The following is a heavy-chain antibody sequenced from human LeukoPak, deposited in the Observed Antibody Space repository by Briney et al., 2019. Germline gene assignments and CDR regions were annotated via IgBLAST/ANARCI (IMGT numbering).Heavy chain of an antibody. CDR1: GYTFTSYG. V-gene: IGHV1-18*01. CDR3: AREKVVGVGIGFYYYYGMDV. J-gene: IGHJ6*02. Sequence: GASVKVSCKASGYTFTSYGISWVRQAPGQGLEWMGWISAYNGNTNYAQKLQGRVTITADKSTSTAYMELSSLRSEDTAVYYCAREKVVGVGIGFYYYYGMDVWGQGTTVTVSS. D-gene: IGHD1-26*01. CDR2: ISAYNGNT.